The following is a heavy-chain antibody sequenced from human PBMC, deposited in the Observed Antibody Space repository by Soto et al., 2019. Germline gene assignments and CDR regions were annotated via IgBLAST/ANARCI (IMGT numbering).Heavy chain of an antibody. CDR1: GFTFDDYT. D-gene: IGHD3-10*01. CDR2: ISWDGGST. Sequence: GGSLRLSCAASGFTFDDYTMHWVRQAPGKGLEWVSLISWDGGSTYYADSVKGRFTISRDNSKNSLYLQMNSLRTEDTALYYCAKDIGGGFVYYYYGMDVWGQGTTVTVSS. CDR3: AKDIGGGFVYYYYGMDV. J-gene: IGHJ6*02. V-gene: IGHV3-43*01.